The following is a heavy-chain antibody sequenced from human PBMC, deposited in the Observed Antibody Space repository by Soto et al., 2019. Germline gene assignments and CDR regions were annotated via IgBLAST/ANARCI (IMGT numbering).Heavy chain of an antibody. CDR1: GGSISSYY. CDR2: IYYSGST. CDR3: ARAGTRIVATAYFDY. Sequence: SETLSLTCTVSGGSISSYYWSWIRQPPGKGLEWIGYIYYSGSTNYNPSLKSRVTISVDTSKNQFSLKLSSVTAADTAVYYCARAGTRIVATAYFDYWGQGTLVTVSS. J-gene: IGHJ4*02. V-gene: IGHV4-59*08. D-gene: IGHD5-12*01.